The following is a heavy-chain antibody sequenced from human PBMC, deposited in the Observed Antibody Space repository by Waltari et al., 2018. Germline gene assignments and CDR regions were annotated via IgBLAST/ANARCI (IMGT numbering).Heavy chain of an antibody. V-gene: IGHV2-5*01. D-gene: IGHD3-22*01. CDR3: ANGKDYYDSSGYFDY. CDR2: IYWNDDK. Sequence: QITLKESGPTLVKPTQTLTLTCTFSGFSLSTSGVGVCWIRPPTGKALEWLALIYWNDDKRYSPSLKSRLTNTKETSKNQVVLTMTNMDPGDTATYYCANGKDYYDSSGYFDYWGQGTLVTVSS. J-gene: IGHJ4*02. CDR1: GFSLSTSGVG.